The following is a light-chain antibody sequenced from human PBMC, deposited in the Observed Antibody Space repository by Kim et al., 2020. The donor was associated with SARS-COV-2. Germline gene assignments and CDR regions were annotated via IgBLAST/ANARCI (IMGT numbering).Light chain of an antibody. V-gene: IGLV2-14*03. J-gene: IGLJ2*01. CDR1: SSDVVDYKY. CDR2: NVN. Sequence: QSALTQPASVSGSPGQSITISCTGSSSDVVDYKYVSWYQQHPGKPPKLIIYNVNNRPSGVSDRFSGSQSGDTASLTISGLQAEDEADYYCNSYRRPSTLVFGGGTRLTVL. CDR3: NSYRRPSTLV.